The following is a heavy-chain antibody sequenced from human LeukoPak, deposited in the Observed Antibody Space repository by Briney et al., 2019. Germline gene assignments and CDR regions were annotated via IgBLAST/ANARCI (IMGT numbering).Heavy chain of an antibody. J-gene: IGHJ6*02. CDR2: IKSKTDGGTT. Sequence: PGGSLRLSCAASGFTFSNAWMSWVRQAPGKGLEWVGRIKSKTDGGTTDYAAPVKGRFTISRDDSKNTLYLQMNSLKTEDTAVYYCARGYYGSGSRPYGMDVWGQGTTVTVSS. D-gene: IGHD3-10*01. V-gene: IGHV3-15*01. CDR3: ARGYYGSGSRPYGMDV. CDR1: GFTFSNAW.